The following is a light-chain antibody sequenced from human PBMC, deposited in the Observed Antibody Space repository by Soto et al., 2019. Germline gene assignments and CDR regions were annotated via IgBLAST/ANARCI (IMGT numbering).Light chain of an antibody. CDR2: AAS. CDR3: QQYYSYPLT. V-gene: IGKV1-8*01. Sequence: AIRMTQSPSSFSASTGDRFTITCRASQGISSYLAWYQQKPGKAPKLLIYAASTLQSGVPSRFSGSGSGTDFTLTISGLQSEDFATYYCQQYYSYPLTFGGGTKVDNK. CDR1: QGISSY. J-gene: IGKJ4*01.